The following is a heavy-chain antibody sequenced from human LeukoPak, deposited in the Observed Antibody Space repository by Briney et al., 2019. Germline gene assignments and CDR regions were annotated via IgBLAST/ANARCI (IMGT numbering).Heavy chain of an antibody. Sequence: GGSLRLSCAASGFTFDDYTMHWVRQAPGKGLDWVSLTSWDGGSTYYADSVKGRFTISRDNSKNSLYLQMNSLRTVDTALYYCAKGPFGVGYYFDYWGQGTLVTVSS. CDR1: GFTFDDYT. V-gene: IGHV3-43*01. J-gene: IGHJ4*02. D-gene: IGHD3-3*01. CDR2: TSWDGGST. CDR3: AKGPFGVGYYFDY.